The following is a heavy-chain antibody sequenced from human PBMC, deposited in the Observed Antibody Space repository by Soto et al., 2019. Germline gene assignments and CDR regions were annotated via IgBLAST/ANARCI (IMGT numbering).Heavy chain of an antibody. J-gene: IGHJ5*02. Sequence: QITLKESGPTLVKPTQTLTLTCTFSGFSLSTSGAAVGWIRQPPGRALEWLALIYWDGDWRYNPSLQSRLTIDKDTSRNQVALTLTSVDPADTATYYCAHRATMTIFGLIIDNGVWFDPWGQGTLVIVSS. CDR3: AHRATMTIFGLIIDNGVWFDP. CDR1: GFSLSTSGAA. D-gene: IGHD3-3*01. V-gene: IGHV2-5*02. CDR2: IYWDGDW.